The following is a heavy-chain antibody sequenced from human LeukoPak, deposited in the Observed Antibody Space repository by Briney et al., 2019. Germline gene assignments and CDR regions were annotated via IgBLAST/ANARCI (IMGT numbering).Heavy chain of an antibody. CDR1: GGSISSSY. D-gene: IGHD1-26*01. CDR3: ARARIVGAPDY. CDR2: IYYSGST. V-gene: IGHV4-59*01. Sequence: SETLSLTCTVSGGSISSSYWSWIRQPPGKGPEWIGYIYYSGSTNYNPSLKSRVTISVDTSKNQFSLKLSSVTAADTAAYYCARARIVGAPDYWGQGTLVTVSS. J-gene: IGHJ4*02.